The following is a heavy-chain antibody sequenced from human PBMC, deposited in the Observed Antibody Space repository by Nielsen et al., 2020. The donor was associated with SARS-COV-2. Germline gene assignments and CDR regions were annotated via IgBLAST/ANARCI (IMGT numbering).Heavy chain of an antibody. V-gene: IGHV3-33*07. CDR2: IWYDGSNK. CDR3: ARDNSVAEIVTNNFGMDV. D-gene: IGHD4-23*01. J-gene: IGHJ6*02. CDR1: GFTFMNHA. Sequence: GGSLRLSCAASGFTFMNHAMYWVRQAPGKGLEWVAVIWYDGSNKYYIDSGKGRFTISRDNSKNTLYLQMNSLRAEDTAVYYCARDNSVAEIVTNNFGMDVWGPGTTVTVSS.